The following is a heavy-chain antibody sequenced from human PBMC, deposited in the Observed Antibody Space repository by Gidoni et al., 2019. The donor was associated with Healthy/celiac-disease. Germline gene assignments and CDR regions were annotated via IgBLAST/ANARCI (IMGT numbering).Heavy chain of an antibody. CDR3: ARLVVVVPASFDP. CDR2: ISYDGSNK. J-gene: IGHJ5*02. D-gene: IGHD2-2*01. V-gene: IGHV3-30-3*01. CDR1: GFPFSRYA. Sequence: QVQLVESGGGVVQPGRSLSLSCAASGFPFSRYAMHWVRQAPGKGLEGVAVISYDGSNKYYADSVKGRFTISRDNSKNTLYLQMNSLRAEDTAVYYCARLVVVVPASFDPWGQGTLVTVSS.